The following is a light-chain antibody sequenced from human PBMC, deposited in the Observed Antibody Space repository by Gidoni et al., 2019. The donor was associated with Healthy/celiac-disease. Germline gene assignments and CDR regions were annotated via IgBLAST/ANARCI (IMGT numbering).Light chain of an antibody. CDR3: RQYYSAPRT. J-gene: IGKJ2*02. Sequence: DIVMTQSPDSLAVSLGERATINCKSSQSVLYSSNNKNYLAWYQHKPGQPPKLLIYWASTRESGVPDRFSGSGSVTDFTLTISSLQAEDVAVYYCRQYYSAPRTFGQGTKLEIK. V-gene: IGKV4-1*01. CDR2: WAS. CDR1: QSVLYSSNNKNY.